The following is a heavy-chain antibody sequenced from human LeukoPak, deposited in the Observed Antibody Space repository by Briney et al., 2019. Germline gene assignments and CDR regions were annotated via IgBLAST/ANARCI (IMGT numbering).Heavy chain of an antibody. CDR1: GFIFSSYA. V-gene: IGHV3-64*01. J-gene: IGHJ4*02. Sequence: GGSLRLSCSASGFIFSSYAMHWVRQAPGKGLEYGSAISSNGDSTYYANSVKVRFTISRDNSKNTLYLQMGSLRAEDVAVYYCXSGYXYFYFDYWGQGPLVTVSS. D-gene: IGHD5-18*01. CDR2: ISSNGDST. CDR3: XSGYXYFYFDY.